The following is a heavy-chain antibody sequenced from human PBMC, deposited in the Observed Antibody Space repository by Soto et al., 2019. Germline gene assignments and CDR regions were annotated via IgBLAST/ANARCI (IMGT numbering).Heavy chain of an antibody. Sequence: VQLLESGGGLVQPGASLRLSCAASGFTFSSYAMSWVRQAPGKGLEWVSAISGSGGSTYYADSVKGRFTISRDNSKNTPYVQMNSVRAEDTAVYYCARDYDSSGYYSWYAFDIWGQGTMVTVSS. D-gene: IGHD3-22*01. CDR2: ISGSGGST. CDR1: GFTFSSYA. CDR3: ARDYDSSGYYSWYAFDI. V-gene: IGHV3-23*01. J-gene: IGHJ3*02.